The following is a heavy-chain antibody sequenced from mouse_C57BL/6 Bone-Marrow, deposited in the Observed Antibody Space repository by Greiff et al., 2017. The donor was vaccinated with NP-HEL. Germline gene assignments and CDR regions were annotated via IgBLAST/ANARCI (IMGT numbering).Heavy chain of an antibody. V-gene: IGHV1-53*01. Sequence: VKLQQPGTELVKPGASVKLSCKASGYTFTSYWMHWVKQRPGQGLEWIGNINPSNGGTNYNEKFKSKATLTVDKSSSTAYMQLSSLTSEDSAVYYCAREYSNYSAWFAYWGQGTLVTVSA. CDR3: AREYSNYSAWFAY. J-gene: IGHJ3*01. CDR1: GYTFTSYW. CDR2: INPSNGGT. D-gene: IGHD2-5*01.